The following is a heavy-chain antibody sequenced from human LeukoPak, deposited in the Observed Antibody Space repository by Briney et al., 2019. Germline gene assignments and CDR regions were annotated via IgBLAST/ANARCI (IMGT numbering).Heavy chain of an antibody. CDR3: AKGDSGSTHFDY. CDR1: GFTFSSYA. Sequence: GGSLRLSCAASGFTFSSYAMHWVRQAPGKGLEWVSLISWDVGSTYYADSVKGRFTISRHNSKNSLYLQMNSLRAEDTALYYCAKGDSGSTHFDYWGQGTLVTVSS. D-gene: IGHD1-26*01. CDR2: ISWDVGST. J-gene: IGHJ4*02. V-gene: IGHV3-43D*04.